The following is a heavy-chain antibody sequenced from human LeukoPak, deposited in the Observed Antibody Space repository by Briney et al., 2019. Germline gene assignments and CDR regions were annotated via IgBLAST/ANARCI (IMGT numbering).Heavy chain of an antibody. V-gene: IGHV4-59*01. CDR2: IYYSGST. Sequence: SETLSLTCTVSGGSIRSYYWSWIRQPPGKGLEWIGYIYYSGSTNYNPSLKSRVTISVDTSRNQFSLKLSSVTAADTAMYYCARLHSSGWYSADYWGRGTLVTVSS. CDR3: ARLHSSGWYSADY. CDR1: GGSIRSYY. D-gene: IGHD6-19*01. J-gene: IGHJ4*02.